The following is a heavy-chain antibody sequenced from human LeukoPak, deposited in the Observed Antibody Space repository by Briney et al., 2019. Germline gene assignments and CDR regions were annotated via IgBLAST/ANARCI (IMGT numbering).Heavy chain of an antibody. CDR3: ARDGAHPGSGYLPLQYYYYYGMDV. Sequence: ASETLSLTCTVSGGSISSGGYYWSWIRQHPGKGLEWIGYIYYSGSTYYNPSLKSRVTISVDTSKNQFSLKLSSVTAADTAVYYCARDGAHPGSGYLPLQYYYYYGMDVWGQGTTVTVSS. D-gene: IGHD3-22*01. CDR2: IYYSGST. J-gene: IGHJ6*02. CDR1: GGSISSGGYY. V-gene: IGHV4-31*03.